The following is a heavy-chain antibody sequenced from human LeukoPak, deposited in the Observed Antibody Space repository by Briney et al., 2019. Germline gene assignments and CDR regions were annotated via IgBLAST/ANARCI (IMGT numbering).Heavy chain of an antibody. D-gene: IGHD3-9*01. Sequence: SGTLSLTCAVSGGSISSRNWWSWVRQPPGKGLEWIGSMYYSGNTYYNPSLKSRVTISIDTSKNQVSLKMSSVTAADTAVFFCARLPERSDLLPSYANSFDWWGQGTLVTVSS. CDR1: GGSISSRNW. CDR3: ARLPERSDLLPSYANSFDW. V-gene: IGHV4-4*02. CDR2: MYYSGNT. J-gene: IGHJ4*02.